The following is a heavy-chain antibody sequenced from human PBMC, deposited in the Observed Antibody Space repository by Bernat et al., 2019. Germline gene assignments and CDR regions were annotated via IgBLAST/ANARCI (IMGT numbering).Heavy chain of an antibody. CDR3: ARHLSYWSGWSCFAGYYYYYMDV. D-gene: IGHD2-15*01. CDR1: GASISSSSYY. V-gene: IGHV4-39*01. J-gene: IGHJ6*03. CDR2: IYYSGST. Sequence: QLQLQESGPGLVKPSETLSLTCTVSGASISSSSYYWGWIRQPPGTGLEWIGSIYYSGSTYYNPSLKTRVTISVDTSMNHFSLKLSSVTAAYTAMYYVARHLSYWSGWSCFAGYYYYYMDVWGKGTTVTVSS.